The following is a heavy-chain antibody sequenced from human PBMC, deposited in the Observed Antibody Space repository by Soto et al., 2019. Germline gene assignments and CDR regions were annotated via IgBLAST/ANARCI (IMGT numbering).Heavy chain of an antibody. V-gene: IGHV1-8*01. CDR2: MNPNSGNT. CDR3: ARLGYDCISTSCYGY. J-gene: IGHJ4*02. CDR1: GYTFTSYD. Sequence: QVQLVQSGAEVKKPGASVKVSCKASGYTFTSYDINWVRQATGQGLEWMGWMNPNSGNTGYAQKFQGRGAMNRNTSISTAYMELSSLRSEDTAVYYCARLGYDCISTSCYGYWGQGALVTVSS. D-gene: IGHD2-2*01.